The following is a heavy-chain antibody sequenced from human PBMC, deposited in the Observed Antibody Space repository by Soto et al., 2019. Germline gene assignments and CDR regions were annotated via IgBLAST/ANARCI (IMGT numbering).Heavy chain of an antibody. J-gene: IGHJ4*02. D-gene: IGHD3-3*01. Sequence: GASVKVSCKASGYTFTSYAMHWVRQAPGQGLEWMGWINAGNGNTKYSQKFQGRVTITRDTSASTAYMELSSLRSEDTAVYYCARGRENYDFWSGFLGNDYWGQGTLVTVSS. CDR2: INAGNGNT. CDR3: ARGRENYDFWSGFLGNDY. V-gene: IGHV1-3*01. CDR1: GYTFTSYA.